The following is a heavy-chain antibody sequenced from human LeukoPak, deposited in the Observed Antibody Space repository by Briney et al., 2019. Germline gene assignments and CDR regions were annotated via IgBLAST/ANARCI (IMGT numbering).Heavy chain of an antibody. D-gene: IGHD6-19*01. J-gene: IGHJ4*02. V-gene: IGHV4-39*01. CDR2: IYYSGNT. CDR1: GGSISSSSYY. Sequence: SETLSLTCTVSGGSISSSSYYWGWIRQPPGKGLEWIGSIYYSGNTYYSPSLKSRVSISVDTSRNQFSLRLSSVTAADTAIYYCARHSIAVTDDCWGQGTLVTVSS. CDR3: ARHSIAVTDDC.